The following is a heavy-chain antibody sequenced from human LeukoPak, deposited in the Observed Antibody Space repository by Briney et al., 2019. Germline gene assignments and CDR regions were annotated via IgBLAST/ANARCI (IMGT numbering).Heavy chain of an antibody. V-gene: IGHV1-46*01. CDR3: ARETSNSDYYDSVGYFDY. CDR1: GYTFTSYY. D-gene: IGHD3-22*01. Sequence: ASVKVSCKASGYTFTSYYMHWVRQAPGQGLEWMGIINPSGGSTSYAQKFQGRVTMTRDTSASTAYMELSSLRSEDTAVYYCARETSNSDYYDSVGYFDYWGQGTLVTVSS. CDR2: INPSGGST. J-gene: IGHJ4*02.